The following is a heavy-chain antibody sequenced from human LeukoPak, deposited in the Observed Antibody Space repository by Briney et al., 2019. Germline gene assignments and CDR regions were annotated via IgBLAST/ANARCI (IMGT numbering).Heavy chain of an antibody. V-gene: IGHV3-30*04. D-gene: IGHD3-10*01. CDR1: GFTFSSYA. CDR3: ATSGSYYSLGY. CDR2: ISYDGSNK. J-gene: IGHJ4*02. Sequence: GGSLRLSCAASGFTFSSYAMHWVRQAPGKGLEWVAVISYDGSNKYYADSVKGRFTISRDNSKNTLYLQMNSLRAEDTAVYYCATSGSYYSLGYWGQGTLVTVSS.